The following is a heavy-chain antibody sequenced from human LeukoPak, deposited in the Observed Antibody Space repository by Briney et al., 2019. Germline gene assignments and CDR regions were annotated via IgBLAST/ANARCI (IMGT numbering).Heavy chain of an antibody. CDR3: ARDRALYDRSGYYYTEDDY. J-gene: IGHJ4*02. CDR1: GFTFSSYS. D-gene: IGHD3-22*01. Sequence: GGSLRLSCAASGFTFSSYSMNWVRQAPGKGLEWVSSISSSSSYIYYADSVKGRFTISRDNAKNSVYLQMNSLRVEDTAVYYCARDRALYDRSGYYYTEDDYWGQGTLVTVSS. CDR2: ISSSSSYI. V-gene: IGHV3-21*01.